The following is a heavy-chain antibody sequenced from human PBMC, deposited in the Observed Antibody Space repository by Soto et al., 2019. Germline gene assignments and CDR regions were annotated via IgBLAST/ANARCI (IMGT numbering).Heavy chain of an antibody. CDR3: AKNQERKLPSVIDF. CDR1: GLTFSNYA. D-gene: IGHD3-16*02. J-gene: IGHJ4*02. CDR2: MSGSSSTT. Sequence: QTGGSLRLSCATSGLTFSNYAMSWVRQAPGGGLEWVSSMSGSSSTTYYADSVRGRFTISRDRSKNTLYLQMSSLRAEDTALYYCAKNQERKLPSVIDFWGQRTLVTVSS. V-gene: IGHV3-23*01.